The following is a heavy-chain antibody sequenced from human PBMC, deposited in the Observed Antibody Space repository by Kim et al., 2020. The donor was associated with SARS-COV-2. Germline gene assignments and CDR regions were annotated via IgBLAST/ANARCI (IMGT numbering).Heavy chain of an antibody. V-gene: IGHV3-48*02. Sequence: GGSLRLSCAASGFTFSSLSMNWVRQAPGKGLEWVSYISSDSSTIYYADSVKGRFTISRDNAKNSLYLQMNSLRDEDTAVYYCVRGGGYSYGLPYWGQGTLVTVSS. CDR3: VRGGGYSYGLPY. CDR1: GFTFSSLS. CDR2: ISSDSSTI. D-gene: IGHD5-18*01. J-gene: IGHJ4*02.